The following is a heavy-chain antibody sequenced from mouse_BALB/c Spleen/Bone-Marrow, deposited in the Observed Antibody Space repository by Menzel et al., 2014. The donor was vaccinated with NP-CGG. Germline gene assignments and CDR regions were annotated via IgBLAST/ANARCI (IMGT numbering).Heavy chain of an antibody. Sequence: EVQVVESGAELVKPGPSVKLSCTASGFNIKDTYMHWVKQRPEQGLEWIGRIDPANGNTKYDPKFQGKATITADTSSNTAYLQLSSLTSEDTAVYYCASYYYGSSPLAYWGQGTLVTVSA. CDR3: ASYYYGSSPLAY. CDR2: IDPANGNT. V-gene: IGHV14-3*02. J-gene: IGHJ3*01. D-gene: IGHD1-1*01. CDR1: GFNIKDTY.